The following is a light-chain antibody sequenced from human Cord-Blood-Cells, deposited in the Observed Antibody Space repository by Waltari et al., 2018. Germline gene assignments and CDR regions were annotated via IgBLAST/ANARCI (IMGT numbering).Light chain of an antibody. CDR1: KLGDKY. CDR3: QAWDSSTYV. J-gene: IGLJ1*01. CDR2: QDS. V-gene: IGLV3-1*01. Sequence: SYELTQPPSMSVSPGQTASITCSGDKLGDKYACWYQQKPGQSPVLVIYQDSKRPSGIPERFSGSNSGNTATLTISGTQAMDEADYYCQAWDSSTYVFGTRTKVTVL.